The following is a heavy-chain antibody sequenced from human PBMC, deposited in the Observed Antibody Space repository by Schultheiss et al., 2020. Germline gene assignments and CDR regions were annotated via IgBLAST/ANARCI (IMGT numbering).Heavy chain of an antibody. V-gene: IGHV1-18*01. Sequence: ASVTVSCKASGYTFTSYGISWVRQAPGQGLEWMGWISAYNGNTNYAQKLQGRVTMTTDTSTSTAYMELRSLRSDDTAVYYCAREKNYDSSGYYSSRFDYWGQGTLVTVYS. D-gene: IGHD3-22*01. J-gene: IGHJ4*02. CDR2: ISAYNGNT. CDR1: GYTFTSYG. CDR3: AREKNYDSSGYYSSRFDY.